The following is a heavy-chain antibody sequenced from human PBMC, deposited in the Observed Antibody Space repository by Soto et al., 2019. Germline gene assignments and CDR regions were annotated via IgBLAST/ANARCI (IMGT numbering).Heavy chain of an antibody. CDR2: IYYSGST. D-gene: IGHD3-3*01. J-gene: IGHJ4*02. V-gene: IGHV4-39*01. CDR1: GGSISSSSYY. Sequence: SETLSLTCTVSGGSISSSSYYWGWIRQPPGKGLEWIGSIYYSGSTYYNPSLKSRVTISVDTSKNQFSLKLSSVTAADTAVYYCARLGILPLLDYSGQGTLVTVSS. CDR3: ARLGILPLLDY.